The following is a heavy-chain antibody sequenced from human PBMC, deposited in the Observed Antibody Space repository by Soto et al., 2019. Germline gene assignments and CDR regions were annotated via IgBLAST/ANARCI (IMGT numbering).Heavy chain of an antibody. CDR3: AMLAVYVTPSAQDG. Sequence: QVQLVQSGAEVKNPGASVKVSCKAAGYTFTRYGIGWARQAPVQGLEWMGWINTYNGNTNYAQNFQGRVTLTTDTSTSTAYMELRSLKSNDPAIYYCAMLAVYVTPSAQDGWVPGPTVIVSS. CDR2: INTYNGNT. D-gene: IGHD3-16*01. J-gene: IGHJ6*01. V-gene: IGHV1-18*01. CDR1: GYTFTRYG.